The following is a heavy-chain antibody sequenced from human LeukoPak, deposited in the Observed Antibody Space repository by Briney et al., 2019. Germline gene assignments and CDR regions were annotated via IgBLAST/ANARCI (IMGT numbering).Heavy chain of an antibody. V-gene: IGHV3-23*01. Sequence: GGSLRLSCAASGFTFSSYGMSWVRQAPRKGLEWVSAISGSGGSTYYADSVKGRFTISRDNSKNTLYLQMNSLRAEDTAVYYCAKDKGGYSEAFDYWGQGTLVTVSS. CDR1: GFTFSSYG. CDR3: AKDKGGYSEAFDY. CDR2: ISGSGGST. J-gene: IGHJ4*02. D-gene: IGHD5-12*01.